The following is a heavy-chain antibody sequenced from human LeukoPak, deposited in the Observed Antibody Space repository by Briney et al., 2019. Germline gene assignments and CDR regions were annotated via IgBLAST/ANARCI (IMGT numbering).Heavy chain of an antibody. CDR1: GYTLTELS. V-gene: IGHV1-24*01. J-gene: IGHJ4*02. D-gene: IGHD2-2*01. CDR2: FDPEDGET. Sequence: GASVKVFCKVSGYTLTELSMHWVRQAPGKGLEWMGGFDPEDGETIYAQKFQGRVTMTEDTSTDTAYMELSSLRSEDTVVYYCATTSSGMYCSSTSCYAFDYWGQGTLVTVSS. CDR3: ATTSSGMYCSSTSCYAFDY.